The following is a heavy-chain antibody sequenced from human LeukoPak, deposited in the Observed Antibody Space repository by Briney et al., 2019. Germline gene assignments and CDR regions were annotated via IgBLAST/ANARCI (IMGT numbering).Heavy chain of an antibody. CDR2: IYYSGST. J-gene: IGHJ4*02. Sequence: SETLSLTCTVSGGSISSYYWSWIRQPPGKGLEWIGYIYYSGSTNYNPSLKSRVTISVDTSKNQFSLKLSTVTTADTAVYYCGGVLGNYYAYWGQGTLVTVSS. CDR1: GGSISSYY. V-gene: IGHV4-59*01. D-gene: IGHD3-16*01. CDR3: GGVLGNYYAY.